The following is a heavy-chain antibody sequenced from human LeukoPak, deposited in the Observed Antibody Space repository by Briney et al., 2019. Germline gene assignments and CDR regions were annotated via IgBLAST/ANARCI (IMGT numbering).Heavy chain of an antibody. V-gene: IGHV3-23*01. Sequence: GGSLRLXCDASGFTFSIYAMSWVRQGTGKGLESVSSITSSGEATYYADSVKGRFTISRDNSRYTLYLQMNSLRAEDTAVYYCAKDRPNYYHSNGHYYRRDGDSWGQGTLVTVSS. CDR2: ITSSGEAT. CDR1: GFTFSIYA. CDR3: AKDRPNYYHSNGHYYRRDGDS. D-gene: IGHD3-22*01. J-gene: IGHJ5*01.